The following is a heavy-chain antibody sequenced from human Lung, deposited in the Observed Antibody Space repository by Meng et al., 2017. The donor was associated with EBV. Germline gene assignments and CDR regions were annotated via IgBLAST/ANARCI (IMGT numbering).Heavy chain of an antibody. CDR3: ARDPSNSSGRHAYLDY. CDR2: ISGYNGDT. J-gene: IGHJ4*02. D-gene: IGHD6-19*01. CDR1: GYTFTHHG. V-gene: IGHV1-18*01. Sequence: QVQLQQSGAGGEVKKPGASVMVSCKASGYTFTHHGISWIRQAPGQGLEYMGWISGYNGDTIYAQNLQGRVTMTTDTSTNIAYMELRSLRADDTAVYYCARDPSNSSGRHAYLDYWGQGTMVTVSA.